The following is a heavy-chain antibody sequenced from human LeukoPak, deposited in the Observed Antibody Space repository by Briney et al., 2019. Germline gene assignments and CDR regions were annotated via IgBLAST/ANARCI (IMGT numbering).Heavy chain of an antibody. D-gene: IGHD5-12*01. CDR3: ARRPIRGYDWAYNWFDP. Sequence: KDGESLRISCKGSGYRFTKSWIGWVRQMPGKGLEWMGIIYPGDSDTRYSPSFQGQVTISADKSISTAYLQWSSLKASDTAMYYCARRPIRGYDWAYNWFDPWGRGTLVTVSS. J-gene: IGHJ5*02. CDR2: IYPGDSDT. CDR1: GYRFTKSW. V-gene: IGHV5-51*01.